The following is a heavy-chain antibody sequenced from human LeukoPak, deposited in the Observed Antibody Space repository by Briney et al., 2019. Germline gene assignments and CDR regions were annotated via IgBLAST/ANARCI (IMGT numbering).Heavy chain of an antibody. CDR2: MNPNSGNT. CDR3: ARGAYRIAAAGIGVDY. V-gene: IGHV1-8*03. D-gene: IGHD6-13*01. J-gene: IGHJ4*02. Sequence: ASVKVSCKASGYTFTSHDINWVRQATGQGLEWMGWMNPNSGNTGYAQKFQGRVTITRNTSISTAYMELSSLRSEDTAVYYCARGAYRIAAAGIGVDYWGQGTLVTVSS. CDR1: GYTFTSHD.